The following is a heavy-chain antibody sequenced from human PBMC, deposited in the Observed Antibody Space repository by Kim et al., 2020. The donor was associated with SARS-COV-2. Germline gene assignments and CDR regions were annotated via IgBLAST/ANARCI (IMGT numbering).Heavy chain of an antibody. CDR1: GFTFGTYA. Sequence: GGSLRLSCAASGFTFGTYAMSWVRQAPGKGLEWVSTINNNAENTDYADSVKGRFTISRDNPQNTLYLQMKNLRADDTAVYYCAKDVHADYGGLDYWGQGT. V-gene: IGHV3-23*01. D-gene: IGHD4-17*01. CDR2: INNNAENT. J-gene: IGHJ4*02. CDR3: AKDVHADYGGLDY.